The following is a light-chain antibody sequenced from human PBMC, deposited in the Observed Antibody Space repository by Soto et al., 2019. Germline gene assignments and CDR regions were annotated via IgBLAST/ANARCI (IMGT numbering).Light chain of an antibody. J-gene: IGLJ2*01. CDR2: GNH. CDR3: STWDDRLSGPT. CDR1: SSNFGSDG. V-gene: IGLV1-44*01. Sequence: QSDLTQSPSVTGAVGQKVTMSCSGGSSNFGSDGVSWYRQRAGTATEFIMFGNHQRPAGVPARFYGSRLHDSAALSISDLQFDDEGVYFCSTWDDRLSGPTFGRGTKVTVL.